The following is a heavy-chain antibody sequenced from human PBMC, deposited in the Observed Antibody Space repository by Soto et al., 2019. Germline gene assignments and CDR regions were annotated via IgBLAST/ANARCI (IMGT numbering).Heavy chain of an antibody. D-gene: IGHD3-10*01. V-gene: IGHV1-18*01. Sequence: SVTVSCKTSGYTFSSTGFSGVRRDPGQGHRRLGWNSLYKVNTNYAQRLQGRVTMTTDTSTSTAYMELRSLRSDDTAVYFCARDLDGSGSYYTHYCRQGTLVTV. J-gene: IGHJ4*02. CDR1: GYTFSSTG. CDR3: ARDLDGSGSYYTHY. CDR2: NSLYKVNT.